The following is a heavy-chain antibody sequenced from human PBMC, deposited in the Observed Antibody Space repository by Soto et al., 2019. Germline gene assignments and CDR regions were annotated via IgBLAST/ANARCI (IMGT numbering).Heavy chain of an antibody. D-gene: IGHD6-13*01. J-gene: IGHJ4*02. V-gene: IGHV1-69*06. Sequence: GASVKVSCKASGGTFSSYAISWVRQAPGQGLGWMGGIIPIFGTANYAQKFQGRVTITADKSTSTAYMELSSLGSEDTAVYYCARGRGGYSSSWYYFDYWGQGTLVTV. CDR1: GGTFSSYA. CDR3: ARGRGGYSSSWYYFDY. CDR2: IIPIFGTA.